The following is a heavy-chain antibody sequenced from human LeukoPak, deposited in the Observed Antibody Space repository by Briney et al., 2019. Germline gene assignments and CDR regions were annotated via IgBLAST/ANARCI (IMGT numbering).Heavy chain of an antibody. CDR1: GFTFGDYA. CDR2: IRSKAYGGTT. J-gene: IGHJ3*02. CDR3: TRVIAVAPFDAFDI. D-gene: IGHD6-19*01. Sequence: GGSLRLSCTASGFTFGDYAVSWFRQAPGKGLEWVGFIRSKAYGGTTVYAASVKGRFTISRDDSKSIAYLQMNSLKTEDTAVYYCTRVIAVAPFDAFDIWGQGTMVTVSS. V-gene: IGHV3-49*03.